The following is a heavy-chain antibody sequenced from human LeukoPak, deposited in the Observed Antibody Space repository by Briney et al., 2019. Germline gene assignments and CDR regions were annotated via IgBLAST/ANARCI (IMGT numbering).Heavy chain of an antibody. D-gene: IGHD6-13*01. J-gene: IGHJ4*02. CDR3: ARRVAAAGSDY. CDR2: ISAYNGNT. CDR1: GYTFTSYG. Sequence: ASVTVSCTASGYTFTSYGISWVRQAPGQGKEWMGWISAYNGNTNYAQKLQGRVTITTDTSTSTAHMVLRSLRSDDTAVYYCARRVAAAGSDYWGQGALVAVSS. V-gene: IGHV1-18*01.